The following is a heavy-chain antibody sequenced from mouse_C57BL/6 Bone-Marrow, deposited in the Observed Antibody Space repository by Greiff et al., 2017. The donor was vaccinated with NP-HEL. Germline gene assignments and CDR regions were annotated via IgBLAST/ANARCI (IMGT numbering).Heavy chain of an antibody. J-gene: IGHJ4*01. CDR1: GFTFSSYG. CDR3: ARQGGVPNYYAMDY. CDR2: ISRGGSYT. V-gene: IGHV5-6*02. Sequence: DVKLVESGGDLVKPGGSLKLSCAASGFTFSSYGMSWVRQTPDKRLEWVATISRGGSYTYYPDSVKGRFTISRDNAKNTLYLQMSSLKSEDTAMYYCARQGGVPNYYAMDYWGQGTSVTVSS.